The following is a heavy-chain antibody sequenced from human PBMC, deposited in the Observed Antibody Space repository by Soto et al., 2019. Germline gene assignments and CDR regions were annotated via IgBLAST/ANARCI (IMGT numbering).Heavy chain of an antibody. CDR2: ISYSGGT. V-gene: IGHV4-61*08. Sequence: QVQLQESGPGLVKPSETLSLTCTVSGGSVSSGAYYWSWIRQPPGKGLEWIGYISYSGGTNYNPSLQSRVTISVDTSKNQFSLKLSSVSAADTSVYYCARAYAFWSGYGDFDYWGQGTLVTVSS. J-gene: IGHJ4*02. CDR3: ARAYAFWSGYGDFDY. CDR1: GGSVSSGAYY. D-gene: IGHD3-3*01.